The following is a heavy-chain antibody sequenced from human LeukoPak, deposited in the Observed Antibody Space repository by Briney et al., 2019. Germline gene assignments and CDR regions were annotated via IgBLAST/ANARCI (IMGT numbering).Heavy chain of an antibody. D-gene: IGHD3-10*01. CDR3: ARDRGAGDYYYYGMDV. J-gene: IGHJ6*04. CDR1: GFTFSSYA. V-gene: IGHV3-30*04. Sequence: PGRSLRLSCAASGFTFSSYAMHWVRQAPGKGLEWVAVISYDGSNKYYADSVKGRFTISRDNSKNTLYLQMNSLRAEDTDVYYCARDRGAGDYYYYGMDVWGKGTTVTVSS. CDR2: ISYDGSNK.